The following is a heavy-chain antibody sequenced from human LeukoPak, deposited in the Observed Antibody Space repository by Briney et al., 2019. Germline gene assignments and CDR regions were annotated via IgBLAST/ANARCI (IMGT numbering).Heavy chain of an antibody. D-gene: IGHD3-22*01. J-gene: IGHJ4*02. Sequence: SETLSLTCTVSGGSISSSSYYWGWIRQPPGKGLEWIGSIYCSGSTYYNPSLKSRVTISVDTSKNQFSLKLSSVTAADTAVYDCARLSGIRSSGYYQMRPGDYWGQGTLVTVSS. CDR1: GGSISSSSYY. CDR2: IYCSGST. V-gene: IGHV4-39*01. CDR3: ARLSGIRSSGYYQMRPGDY.